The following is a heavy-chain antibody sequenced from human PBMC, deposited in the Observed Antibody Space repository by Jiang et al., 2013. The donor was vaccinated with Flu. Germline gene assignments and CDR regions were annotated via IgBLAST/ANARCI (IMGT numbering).Heavy chain of an antibody. CDR1: GGTFSSYA. CDR2: IIPIFGTA. Sequence: SSVKVSCKASGGTFSSYAISWVRQAPGQGLEWMGGIIPIFGTANYAQKFQGRVTITADKSTSTAYMELSSLRSEDTAVYYCARDSAYCGGDCYNPSYYYYGMDVWGQGTTVTVSS. D-gene: IGHD2-21*02. V-gene: IGHV1-69*06. J-gene: IGHJ6*02. CDR3: ARDSAYCGGDCYNPSYYYYGMDV.